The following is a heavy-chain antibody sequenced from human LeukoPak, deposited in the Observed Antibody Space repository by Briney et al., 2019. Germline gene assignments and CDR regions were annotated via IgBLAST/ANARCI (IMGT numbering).Heavy chain of an antibody. CDR3: ASVNRYYYDSSGYRFDY. CDR2: IIPIFGTA. D-gene: IGHD3-22*01. J-gene: IGHJ4*02. Sequence: VASVKVSCKASGGTFSSYAISWVRQAPGQGLEWIGGIIPIFGTANYAQKFQGRVTITADESTSTAYMELSSLRSEDTAVYYCASVNRYYYDSSGYRFDYWGQGTLVTVSS. CDR1: GGTFSSYA. V-gene: IGHV1-69*13.